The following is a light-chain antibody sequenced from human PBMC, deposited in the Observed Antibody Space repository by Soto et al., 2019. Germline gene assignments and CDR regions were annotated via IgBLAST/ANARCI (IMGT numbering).Light chain of an antibody. CDR2: DAS. J-gene: IGKJ4*01. Sequence: EIVLTQSPATLSLSPGERATLSCRASLSVSSYLAWYQQKPGQAPRLLIYDASNRATGIPARFSGSGSGTDFTLTISSLEPEDFAVYYCQQRSNWHPSLTFGGGTKVEIK. CDR3: QQRSNWHPSLT. V-gene: IGKV3-11*01. CDR1: LSVSSY.